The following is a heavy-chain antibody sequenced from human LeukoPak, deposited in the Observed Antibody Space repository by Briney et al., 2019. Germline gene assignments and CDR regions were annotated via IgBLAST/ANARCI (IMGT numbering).Heavy chain of an antibody. CDR1: GFTFSSYA. Sequence: PGGSLRLSCAASGFTFSSYAMHWVRQAPGKGLEWVAVISYDGSNKYYADSVKGRFTISRDNSKNTLYLQMNSLRAEDTAVYYCARPVDTAMGPDYYYYGMDVWGQGTTVTVSS. V-gene: IGHV3-30-3*01. CDR2: ISYDGSNK. D-gene: IGHD5-18*01. CDR3: ARPVDTAMGPDYYYYGMDV. J-gene: IGHJ6*02.